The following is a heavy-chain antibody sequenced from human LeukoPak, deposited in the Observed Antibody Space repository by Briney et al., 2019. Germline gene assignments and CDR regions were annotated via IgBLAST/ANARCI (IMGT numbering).Heavy chain of an antibody. CDR3: ARGGNFGVVTFYYYYGMDV. V-gene: IGHV1-46*01. J-gene: IGHJ6*02. CDR2: INPSGGST. Sequence: GASVKVSCKASGYTFTSYYMHWVRQAPGQGLEWMGIINPSGGSTSYAQKFQGRVTMTRDTSTSTVYMELSSLRSEDTAVYYCARGGNFGVVTFYYYYGMDVWGQGTTVTVS. CDR1: GYTFTSYY. D-gene: IGHD3-3*01.